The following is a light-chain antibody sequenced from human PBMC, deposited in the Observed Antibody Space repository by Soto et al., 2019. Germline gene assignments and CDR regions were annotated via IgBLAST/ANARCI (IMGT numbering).Light chain of an antibody. CDR3: SSYTSSSTLV. CDR2: DVN. J-gene: IGLJ1*01. Sequence: QSVLTQPACVSGSPGQSIAISCTGTSSDVGGYNSVSWYQHHPGKAPKLMIYDVNYRPSGISDRFSGSKSGNTASLSISGLQAEDEADYYCSSYTSSSTLVFGTGTKVTVL. CDR1: SSDVGGYNS. V-gene: IGLV2-14*03.